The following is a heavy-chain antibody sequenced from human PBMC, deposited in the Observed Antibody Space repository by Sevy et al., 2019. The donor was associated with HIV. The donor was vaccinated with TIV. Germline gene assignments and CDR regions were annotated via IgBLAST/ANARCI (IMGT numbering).Heavy chain of an antibody. Sequence: ETLSLTCTVSGGSISSYYWSWIRQPAGKGLEWIGRIYTSGSTNFNPSLKSRVTMSVDTSKNQFSLKLSSVTAADTAVYYCARERAGIAAAGTGYYFDYWGQGTLVTVSS. CDR3: ARERAGIAAAGTGYYFDY. CDR1: GGSISSYY. V-gene: IGHV4-4*07. D-gene: IGHD6-13*01. J-gene: IGHJ4*02. CDR2: IYTSGST.